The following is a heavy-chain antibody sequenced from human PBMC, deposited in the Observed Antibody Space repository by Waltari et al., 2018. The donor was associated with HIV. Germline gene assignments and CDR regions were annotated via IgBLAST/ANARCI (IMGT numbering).Heavy chain of an antibody. Sequence: QVYLQESGPGLVKPSQTLSLTCTVSGASISSGGYYWNWIRQHPGKGLEWIGYISHSGSIYYTPSLKSRVTISIDTSKNQFSLKLTSVTAADTAVFYCASRSGGSRRPFDYWGQGTLVTVSS. CDR2: ISHSGSI. CDR3: ASRSGGSRRPFDY. CDR1: GASISSGGYY. V-gene: IGHV4-31*03. J-gene: IGHJ4*02. D-gene: IGHD2-15*01.